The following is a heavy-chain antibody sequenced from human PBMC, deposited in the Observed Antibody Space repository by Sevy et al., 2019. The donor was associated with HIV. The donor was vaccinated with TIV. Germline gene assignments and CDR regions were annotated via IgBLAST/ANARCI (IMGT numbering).Heavy chain of an antibody. D-gene: IGHD3-22*01. J-gene: IGHJ3*02. Sequence: GGSLRLSCAASGFTFSSYAMSWVRQAPGKGLEWVSAISGSGGSTYYADSVKGRFTISRDNSKNTLYLQMNSLRAEDTAVYYCAKDREITMIVVAITVSAFDIWGQGTMVTVSS. CDR1: GFTFSSYA. CDR3: AKDREITMIVVAITVSAFDI. CDR2: ISGSGGST. V-gene: IGHV3-23*01.